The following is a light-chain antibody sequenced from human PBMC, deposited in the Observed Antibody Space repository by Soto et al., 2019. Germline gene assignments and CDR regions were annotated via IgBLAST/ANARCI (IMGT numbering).Light chain of an antibody. CDR3: SSYTSSSTNWV. CDR2: EVN. J-gene: IGLJ3*02. CDR1: SSDIGAYDY. Sequence: QSALTQPASLSGSPGQSITISCTGTSSDIGAYDYVSWFQQHPGKAPKLMISEVNNRPSGVSNRFSGSKSGNTAYLTISGLQAEDEADYYCSSYTSSSTNWVFGGGTKLTVL. V-gene: IGLV2-14*01.